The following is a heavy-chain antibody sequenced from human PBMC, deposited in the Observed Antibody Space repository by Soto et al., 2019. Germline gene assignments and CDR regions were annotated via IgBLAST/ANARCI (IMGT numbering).Heavy chain of an antibody. V-gene: IGHV3-74*03. CDR3: ARVETCSSTSCYSVFDY. D-gene: IGHD2-2*01. CDR2: INSDGSST. Sequence: EVQLVESGGGLVQPGGSLRLSCAASGFTFSSYWMHWVRQAPGKGLVWVSRINSDGSSTTYADSVKGRFTISRDNAKNTLYLQMNRLRAEGTAVYYCARVETCSSTSCYSVFDYWGQGTLVTVSS. J-gene: IGHJ4*02. CDR1: GFTFSSYW.